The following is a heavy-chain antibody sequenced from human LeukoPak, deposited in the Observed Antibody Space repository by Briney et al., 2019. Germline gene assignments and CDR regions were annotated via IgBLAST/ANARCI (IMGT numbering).Heavy chain of an antibody. CDR2: IWYDGSNK. D-gene: IGHD5-18*01. V-gene: IGHV3-33*01. J-gene: IGHJ4*02. Sequence: GGSLRLSCAASGFTFSSYGMHWVRKAPGKGLEWVAVIWYDGSNKYYADPVKGRFTISRDNSKNTLYLQINSLRAEDTAVYFCVAVRYSYGFSDYWGQGTLVTVSS. CDR3: VAVRYSYGFSDY. CDR1: GFTFSSYG.